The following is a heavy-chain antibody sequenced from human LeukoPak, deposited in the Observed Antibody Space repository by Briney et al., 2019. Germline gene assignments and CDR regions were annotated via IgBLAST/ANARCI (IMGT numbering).Heavy chain of an antibody. J-gene: IGHJ3*02. V-gene: IGHV4-38-2*02. Sequence: PSETLSLTCTVSGYSISSGYYWGWIRQPPGKGLEWIGYIRYSGSANYNPSLKSRVTISVDTSKNQFSLTLGSLTAADTAVYYCVRGERLGPDIWGQGTLVTVSS. CDR3: VRGERLGPDI. D-gene: IGHD3-16*01. CDR1: GYSISSGYY. CDR2: IRYSGSA.